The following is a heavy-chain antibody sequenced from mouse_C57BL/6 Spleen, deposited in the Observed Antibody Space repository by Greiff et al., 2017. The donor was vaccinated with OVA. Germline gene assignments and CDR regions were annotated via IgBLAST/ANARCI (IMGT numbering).Heavy chain of an antibody. V-gene: IGHV1-82*01. CDR1: GYAFSSSW. CDR2: IYPGDGDT. Sequence: VKLVESGPELVKPGASVKISCKASGYAFSSSWMNWVKQRPGKGLEWIGRIYPGDGDTNYNGKFKGKATLTADKSSSTAYMQLSSLTSEDSAVYFCARSPLYYAMDYWGQGTSVTVSS. CDR3: ARSPLYYAMDY. J-gene: IGHJ4*01.